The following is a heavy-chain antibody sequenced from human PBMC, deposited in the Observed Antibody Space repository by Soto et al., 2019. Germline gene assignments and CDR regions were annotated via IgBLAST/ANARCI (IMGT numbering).Heavy chain of an antibody. Sequence: QVQLVQSGAEVKKPGASVKVSCKASGYTFTSYGISWVRQAPGQGLERMGWISAYNGNTNYAQKVQGRVTMTTDTSTSTAYMELRSLRSDDTAVYYCASTPLGTSWYGTFDYWGQGTLVTVSS. D-gene: IGHD2-2*01. CDR1: GYTFTSYG. J-gene: IGHJ4*02. CDR2: ISAYNGNT. V-gene: IGHV1-18*01. CDR3: ASTPLGTSWYGTFDY.